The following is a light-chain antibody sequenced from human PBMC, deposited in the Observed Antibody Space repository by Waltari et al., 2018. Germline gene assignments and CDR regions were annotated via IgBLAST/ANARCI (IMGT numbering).Light chain of an antibody. J-gene: IGLJ2*01. CDR1: SSTIGTNY. CDR2: RNN. CDR3: GAWDDTLRFV. V-gene: IGLV1-47*01. Sequence: QSVLTQPPSASGTPGQRVTIPCSGGSSTIGTNYVSWYQHRPGMPPKLLVYRNNQRPSGVPDRFASAKFGTSASLAIGGRRSEDEADYYCGAWDDTLRFVFGGGTRLTVL.